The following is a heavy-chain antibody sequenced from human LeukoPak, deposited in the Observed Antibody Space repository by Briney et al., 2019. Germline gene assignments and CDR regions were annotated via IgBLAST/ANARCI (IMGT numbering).Heavy chain of an antibody. CDR3: ARPQVVVLNPFDY. V-gene: IGHV3-23*01. CDR1: GGPFSDYY. J-gene: IGHJ4*02. CDR2: ITGSADRT. D-gene: IGHD3-10*01. Sequence: ETLSLTCVVYGGPFSDYYWSWVRQAPGKGLEWVSAITGSADRTHYADSVKGRFTISRDNSKNIVYLQMNSLRAKDTAVYFCARPQVVVLNPFDYWGQGTLVTVSS.